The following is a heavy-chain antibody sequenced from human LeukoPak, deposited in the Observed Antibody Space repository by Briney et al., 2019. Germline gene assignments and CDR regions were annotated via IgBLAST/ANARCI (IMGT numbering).Heavy chain of an antibody. Sequence: SETLSLTCTVSGGSISSNYWSWIRQPPGKGLEWIGYIYYGGSTNYNPSLKSRVTISVDTSKNQFSLKLSSVTAADTAVYYCARALSTYYYYYMDVWGKGTTVTVSS. CDR3: ARALSTYYYYYMDV. CDR2: IYYGGST. D-gene: IGHD5/OR15-5a*01. J-gene: IGHJ6*03. V-gene: IGHV4-59*01. CDR1: GGSISSNY.